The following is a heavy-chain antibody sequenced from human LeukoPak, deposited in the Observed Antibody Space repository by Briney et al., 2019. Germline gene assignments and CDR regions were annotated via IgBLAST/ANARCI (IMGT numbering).Heavy chain of an antibody. CDR3: ARGQGATVPQVGKNWFDP. V-gene: IGHV4-39*07. CDR1: GGSISSSSYY. J-gene: IGHJ5*02. Sequence: ESSETLSLTCTVSGGSISSSSYYWGWIRQPPGKGLEWIGSIYYSDNIYYNPSLKSRVTISVDTSKNQFSLKLISVTVADTAIYYCARGQGATVPQVGKNWFDPWGQGTRVTVSS. CDR2: IYYSDNI. D-gene: IGHD1-26*01.